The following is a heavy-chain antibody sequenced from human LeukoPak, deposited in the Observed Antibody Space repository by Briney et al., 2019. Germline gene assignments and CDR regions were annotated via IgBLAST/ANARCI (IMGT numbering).Heavy chain of an antibody. V-gene: IGHV3-7*01. CDR1: GFTFSSYW. D-gene: IGHD5-24*01. J-gene: IGHJ6*02. CDR3: ARDGYSHKNYNYGMDV. Sequence: GGSLRLSCAASGFTFSSYWMSWVRQAPVKGLEWVANIKQDGSEKYYVDSVKGRFTISRDNAKNTLYLQMSSLRAEDTGIYYCARDGYSHKNYNYGMDVWGQGTTVTVSS. CDR2: IKQDGSEK.